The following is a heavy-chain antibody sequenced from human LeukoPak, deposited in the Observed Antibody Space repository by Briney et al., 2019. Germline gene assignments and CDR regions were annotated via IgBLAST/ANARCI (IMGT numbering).Heavy chain of an antibody. CDR2: ISGSGGST. J-gene: IGHJ4*02. CDR3: AKESSGWYGSGFDY. D-gene: IGHD6-19*01. Sequence: GGSLRLSCAASGFTFSSYAMSWVRQAPGKGLEWASAISGSGGSTYYADSVKGRFTISRDNSKNTLYLQMNSLRAEDTAVYYCAKESSGWYGSGFDYWRQGTLVTVSP. V-gene: IGHV3-23*01. CDR1: GFTFSSYA.